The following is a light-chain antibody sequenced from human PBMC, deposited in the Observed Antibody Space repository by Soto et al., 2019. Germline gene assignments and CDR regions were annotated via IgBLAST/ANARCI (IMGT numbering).Light chain of an antibody. Sequence: QSALTQPASVSGSPGQSITISCTGTSSEVGSYNLVSWYQQHPGKAPKLMIFEVSKRPSGVSNRFSGSKSGNTASLTISGLQAEDESDYYCCSYAGSSTLFGGGTQLTVL. V-gene: IGLV2-23*02. CDR2: EVS. CDR3: CSYAGSSTL. J-gene: IGLJ3*02. CDR1: SSEVGSYNL.